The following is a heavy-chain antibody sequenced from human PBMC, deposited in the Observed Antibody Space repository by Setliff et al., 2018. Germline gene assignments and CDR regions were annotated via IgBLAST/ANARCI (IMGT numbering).Heavy chain of an antibody. CDR1: GFTFWSYA. CDR3: ARDGGEY. D-gene: IGHD3-16*01. J-gene: IGHJ4*02. CDR2: IKQDGSEK. Sequence: GGSLRLSCAASGFTFWSYAMSWVRQAPGKGLEWVANIKQDGSEKYYVDSVKGRFTISRDNAKNSLYLQMNSLRAEDTAVYYCARDGGEYWGQGTLVNVSS. V-gene: IGHV3-7*01.